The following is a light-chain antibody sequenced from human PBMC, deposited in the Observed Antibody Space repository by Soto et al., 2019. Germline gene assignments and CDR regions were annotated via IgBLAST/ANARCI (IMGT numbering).Light chain of an antibody. J-gene: IGKJ5*01. Sequence: EIVMTQSPAILSVSPGDRATLSCRAGQSVSTNLAWYQQKPGQTPRLVIYGASNRATGVPARFSGSGSGTDFTLTISSLQSEDFAVYYCQQYDNWPPITFGQGTRLEIK. CDR3: QQYDNWPPIT. V-gene: IGKV3-15*01. CDR2: GAS. CDR1: QSVSTN.